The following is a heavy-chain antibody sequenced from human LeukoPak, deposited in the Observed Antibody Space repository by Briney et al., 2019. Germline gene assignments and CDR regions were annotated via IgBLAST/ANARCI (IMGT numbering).Heavy chain of an antibody. D-gene: IGHD3-22*01. CDR2: MNPNSGNT. V-gene: IGHV1-8*01. Sequence: ASVTVSCKPSGYTFTSYDINWVRQATGQGLEWMGWMNPNSGNTVYAQRFQGRVTMTRNTSISTAYMDLSSLRSEDTAVHYCARGYHESSGYHFDYWGQGTLVTVSS. CDR3: ARGYHESSGYHFDY. CDR1: GYTFTSYD. J-gene: IGHJ4*02.